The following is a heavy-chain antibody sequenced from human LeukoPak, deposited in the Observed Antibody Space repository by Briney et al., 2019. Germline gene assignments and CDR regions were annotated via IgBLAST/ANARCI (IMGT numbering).Heavy chain of an antibody. Sequence: PGGSLTLSCAASGFTFSSYWMHWVRQAPGKGQVWVSRINSDGSSTSYADSVKGRFTIARDNAKNTLYQQMNSLRAEDTAVYYCARGPRWTAFDIWGQGTMVTVSS. CDR1: GFTFSSYW. D-gene: IGHD4-23*01. CDR2: INSDGSST. V-gene: IGHV3-74*01. CDR3: ARGPRWTAFDI. J-gene: IGHJ3*02.